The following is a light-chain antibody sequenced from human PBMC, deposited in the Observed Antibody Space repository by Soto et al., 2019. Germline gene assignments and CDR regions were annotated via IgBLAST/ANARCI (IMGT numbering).Light chain of an antibody. CDR2: GAS. CDR1: LIVSSN. Sequence: IVMTHSPATLPVSQGERATLSCMASLIVSSNLAWSPQRPGQPPRLLLYGASTTATGIPARFSGRGSGPEYTLTNSSVKGQDFAFYYCQQNDNWPPGTFSQGTKV. CDR3: QQNDNWPPGT. J-gene: IGKJ1*01. V-gene: IGKV3-15*01.